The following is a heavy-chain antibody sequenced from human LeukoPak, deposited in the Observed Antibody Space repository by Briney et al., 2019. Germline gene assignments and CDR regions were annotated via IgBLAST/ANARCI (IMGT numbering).Heavy chain of an antibody. J-gene: IGHJ5*02. V-gene: IGHV1-2*02. CDR1: GYTFTGYY. CDR3: ARFGAGGSGSYDLISS. D-gene: IGHD3-10*01. CDR2: INPNSGGT. Sequence: ASVKVSCKASGYTFTGYYMHWVRQAPGQGLEWMGWINPNSGGTNYAQKFQGRVTMTRDTSISTAYMELSRLRSDDTAVYYCARFGAGGSGSYDLISSWGQGTLVTVSS.